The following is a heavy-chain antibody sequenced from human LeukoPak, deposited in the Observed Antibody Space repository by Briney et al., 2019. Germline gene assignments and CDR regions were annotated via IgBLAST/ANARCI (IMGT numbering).Heavy chain of an antibody. CDR2: ISGSGGST. V-gene: IGHV3-23*01. Sequence: SGGSLRLSCAASGFTFSTYSMYWVRQAPGKGLEWVSAISGSGGSTYYADSVKGRFTISRDNSKNTLYLQMNSLRAEDTAVYYCANTQLGFCSGGSCYRAFDTWGQGTMVTVSS. D-gene: IGHD2-15*01. CDR3: ANTQLGFCSGGSCYRAFDT. CDR1: GFTFSTYS. J-gene: IGHJ3*02.